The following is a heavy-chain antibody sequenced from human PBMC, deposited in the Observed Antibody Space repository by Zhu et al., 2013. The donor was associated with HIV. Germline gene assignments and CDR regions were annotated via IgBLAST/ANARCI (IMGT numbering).Heavy chain of an antibody. D-gene: IGHD1-1*01. J-gene: IGHJ3*02. CDR2: IVVGSGNT. V-gene: IGHV1-58*02. CDR1: GFTFSSFA. CDR3: ARYRGTADVATNNDAFDI. Sequence: QLVQSGAEVKKPGASVKVSCKASGFTFSSFAMQWVRQARGQRLEWIGWIVVGSGNTNYAQKFQERVTITRDMSTSTAYMELSRLRSDDTAVYYCARYRGTADVATNNDAFDIWGQGTMVTVSS.